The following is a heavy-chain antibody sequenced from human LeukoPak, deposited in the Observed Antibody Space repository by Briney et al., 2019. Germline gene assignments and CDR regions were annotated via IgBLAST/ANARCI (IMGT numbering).Heavy chain of an antibody. Sequence: GESLKISCKVSGYSFTTYWISWVRQMPGKGLEWMGIIYPGDSDTRYSPSFQGQVTISADKSISTAYLQWSSLKASDTAMYYCARHRSFGYSSGWYIDYWGQGTLVTVSS. CDR1: GYSFTTYW. D-gene: IGHD6-19*01. V-gene: IGHV5-51*01. CDR3: ARHRSFGYSSGWYIDY. J-gene: IGHJ4*02. CDR2: IYPGDSDT.